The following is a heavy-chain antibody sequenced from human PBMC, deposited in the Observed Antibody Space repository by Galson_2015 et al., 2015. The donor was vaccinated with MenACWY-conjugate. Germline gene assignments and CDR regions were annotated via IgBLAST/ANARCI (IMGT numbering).Heavy chain of an antibody. D-gene: IGHD7-27*01. CDR3: ARDRWGYWFDP. CDR2: IYYSGST. Sequence: SETLSLTCTVSVGSISSTTYYWGWIRQPPGKGLEWIGSIYYSGSTYYNPSLKSRVTMSVDTSKNQFSLNLSSVTAADTAVYYCARDRWGYWFDPWGQGTRVTVSS. CDR1: VGSISSTTYY. J-gene: IGHJ5*02. V-gene: IGHV4-39*07.